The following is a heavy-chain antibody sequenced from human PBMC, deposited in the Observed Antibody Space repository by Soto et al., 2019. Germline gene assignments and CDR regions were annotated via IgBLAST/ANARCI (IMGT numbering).Heavy chain of an antibody. V-gene: IGHV4-59*08. CDR2: ISYSGST. D-gene: IGHD3-9*01. CDR1: GGSISGSY. CDR3: ASLNFDILTGYYAFDL. J-gene: IGHJ3*01. Sequence: PSGTLSLTCTVSGGSISGSYWSWIRQSPERGLEYIGYISYSGSTNYNPSLKSRVTTSLDTSKNQFSLKLSSVTAADTAIYYCASLNFDILTGYYAFDLWGQGTMVTVSS.